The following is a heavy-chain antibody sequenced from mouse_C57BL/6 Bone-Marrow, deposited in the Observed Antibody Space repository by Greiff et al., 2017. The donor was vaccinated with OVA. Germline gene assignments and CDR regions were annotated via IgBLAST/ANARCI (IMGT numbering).Heavy chain of an antibody. CDR3: ARGGCITLHFAY. Sequence: VQLVESGAELVKPGASVKMSCKASGYTFTTYPIEWMKQNHGKSLEWIGNFHPYNNDTKYNEKFKGKATLTVDKSSSTVYLELSRLTSDDSAVYYWARGGCITLHFAYWGQGTLVTVSA. CDR2: FHPYNNDT. D-gene: IGHD1-1*01. J-gene: IGHJ3*01. V-gene: IGHV1-47*01. CDR1: GYTFTTYP.